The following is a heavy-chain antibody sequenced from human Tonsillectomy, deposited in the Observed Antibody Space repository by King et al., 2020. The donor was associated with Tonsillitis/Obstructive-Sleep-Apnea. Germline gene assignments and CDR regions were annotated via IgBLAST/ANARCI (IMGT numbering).Heavy chain of an antibody. J-gene: IGHJ3*02. CDR3: ARVWLDAFDI. D-gene: IGHD5-24*01. CDR1: GFTVSSNY. V-gene: IGHV3-53*01. Sequence: VQLVESGGGLIQPGGSLRLSCAASGFTVSSNYMSWGRQAPGEGLEWVSGIYSGGSTYYADSVKGRFTISRDNSKNTLYLQMNSLRAEDTAVYYCARVWLDAFDIWGQGTMVTVSS. CDR2: IYSGGST.